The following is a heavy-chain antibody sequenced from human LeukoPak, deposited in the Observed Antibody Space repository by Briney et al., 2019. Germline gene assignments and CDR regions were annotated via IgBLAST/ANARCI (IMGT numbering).Heavy chain of an antibody. J-gene: IGHJ4*02. Sequence: PGGSLRLSCAASRLTVSSTYMKWVRQAPGKGLEWVSVIYTGGSTYYADSVKGRFTISRDNSKNTLYLQMNSLSAEDTAANYCDGSHSYDSSGSFDYWGQGTPVTVSS. CDR3: DGSHSYDSSGSFDY. D-gene: IGHD3-22*01. CDR2: IYTGGST. V-gene: IGHV3-53*01. CDR1: RLTVSSTY.